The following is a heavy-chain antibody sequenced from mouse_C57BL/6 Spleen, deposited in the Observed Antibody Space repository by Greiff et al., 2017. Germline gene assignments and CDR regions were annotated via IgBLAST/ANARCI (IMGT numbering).Heavy chain of an antibody. CDR2: IYPGDGDT. V-gene: IGHV1-80*01. D-gene: IGHD1-1*01. J-gene: IGHJ4*01. CDR1: GYAFSSYW. Sequence: QVQLQQSGAELVKPGASVKISCKASGYAFSSYWMNWVKQRPGKGLEWIGQIYPGDGDTNYNGKFKGKATLTADNSSRTAYVQLSSLSSEDSAVYFCARSKPITTVVAGDSMDYWGQGTSVTVSS. CDR3: ARSKPITTVVAGDSMDY.